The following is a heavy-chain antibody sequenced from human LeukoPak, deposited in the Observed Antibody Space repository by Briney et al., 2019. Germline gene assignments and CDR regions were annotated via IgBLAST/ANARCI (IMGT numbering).Heavy chain of an antibody. V-gene: IGHV3-7*01. Sequence: PGGSLRLSCAASGFTFSDYYMSWIRQAPGKGLEWVANIKQDGSEKYYVDSVKGRFTISRDNAKNSLYLQMNSLRAEDTAVYYCARGITGDQHYYYYMDVWGKGTTVTVSS. D-gene: IGHD7-27*01. CDR2: IKQDGSEK. J-gene: IGHJ6*03. CDR3: ARGITGDQHYYYYMDV. CDR1: GFTFSDYY.